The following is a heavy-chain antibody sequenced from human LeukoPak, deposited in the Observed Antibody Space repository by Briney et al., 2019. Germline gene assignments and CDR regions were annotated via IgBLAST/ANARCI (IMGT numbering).Heavy chain of an antibody. V-gene: IGHV3-21*01. Sequence: PGGSLRLSCAASGFTFSSYSMNWVRQAPGKGLEWVSSISSSSSYIYYADSVKGRFTISRDNAKNSLYLQMNSLRAEDTAVYYCAKSEGGSWLFDAFDIWGQGTMVTVSS. J-gene: IGHJ3*02. CDR2: ISSSSSYI. CDR3: AKSEGGSWLFDAFDI. D-gene: IGHD1-26*01. CDR1: GFTFSSYS.